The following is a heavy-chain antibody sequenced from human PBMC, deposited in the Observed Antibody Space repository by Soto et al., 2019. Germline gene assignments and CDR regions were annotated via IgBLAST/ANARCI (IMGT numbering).Heavy chain of an antibody. J-gene: IGHJ5*02. CDR2: IYYSGST. Sequence: SETLSLTCTVSGGSISSYYWSWIRQPPGKGLEWIGYIYYSGSTNYNPSLKSRVTISVDTSKNQFSLKLNSMTAADTAVYYCARHCPQYFINVRWHTEMFDPWGHGTLVTV. D-gene: IGHD2-8*01. CDR3: ARHCPQYFINVRWHTEMFDP. V-gene: IGHV4-59*08. CDR1: GGSISSYY.